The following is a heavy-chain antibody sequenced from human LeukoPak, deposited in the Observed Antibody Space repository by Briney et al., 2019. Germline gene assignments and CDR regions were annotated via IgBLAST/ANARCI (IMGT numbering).Heavy chain of an antibody. CDR3: ASSTRGDCSSTSCSDFDP. J-gene: IGHJ5*02. CDR2: TYYRSKWYN. D-gene: IGHD2-2*01. Sequence: SQTLSLTCAISGDSVSSNSAAWNWIRQSPSRGLEWLGRTYYRSKWYNDYAVSVKSRITINPDTSKNQFSLQLNSVTPEDTAVYYCASSTRGDCSSTSCSDFDPWGQGTLVTVSS. CDR1: GDSVSSNSAA. V-gene: IGHV6-1*01.